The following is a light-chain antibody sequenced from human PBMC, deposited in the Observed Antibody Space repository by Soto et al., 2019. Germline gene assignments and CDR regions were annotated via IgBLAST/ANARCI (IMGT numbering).Light chain of an antibody. CDR1: QSVLSY. V-gene: IGKV3-15*01. J-gene: IGKJ5*01. CDR2: GAF. Sequence: EIVLTQSPVTLSLSPGESATLSCRASQSVLSYLAWYQQQPGQAPRLLIFGAFNRATGIPARFSGSGSGTEFTLTISSLQSEDFAVYYCQQYNNWPITFGQGTRVEIK. CDR3: QQYNNWPIT.